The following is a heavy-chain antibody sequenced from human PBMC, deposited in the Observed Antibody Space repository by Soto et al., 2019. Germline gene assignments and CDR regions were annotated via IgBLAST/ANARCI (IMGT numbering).Heavy chain of an antibody. Sequence: GVLRLSCTASGFTFGDYAMSWSRQAPGKGLEWVGFIRSKAYGGTTEYAASVKGRFTISRDDSKSIAYLQMNSLKTEDTAVYYCTRERYCSSTSCYTSNFDYWGQGTLVTVSS. J-gene: IGHJ4*02. CDR3: TRERYCSSTSCYTSNFDY. V-gene: IGHV3-49*03. CDR1: GFTFGDYA. D-gene: IGHD2-2*02. CDR2: IRSKAYGGTT.